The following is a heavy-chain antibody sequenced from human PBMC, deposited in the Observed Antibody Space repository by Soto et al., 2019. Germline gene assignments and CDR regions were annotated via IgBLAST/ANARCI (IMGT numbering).Heavy chain of an antibody. CDR2: INAGNGNT. CDR1: GYTFTSYA. Sequence: ASVKVSCKASGYTFTSYAMHWVRQAPGQRLEWMGWINAGNGNTKYSQKFQGRVTITRDTSASTAYMELSSLRSEDTAVYYCARVNWNYVAGPLRPGYYYYGMDVWGQGTTVTVSS. V-gene: IGHV1-3*01. D-gene: IGHD1-7*01. CDR3: ARVNWNYVAGPLRPGYYYYGMDV. J-gene: IGHJ6*02.